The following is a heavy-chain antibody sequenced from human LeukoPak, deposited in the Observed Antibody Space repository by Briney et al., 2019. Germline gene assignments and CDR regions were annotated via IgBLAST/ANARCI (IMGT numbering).Heavy chain of an antibody. J-gene: IGHJ4*02. CDR2: MNSAETTT. CDR3: ARGGYSPVDN. D-gene: IGHD4-23*01. V-gene: IGHV3-74*01. CDR1: GFTVSSNY. Sequence: PGGSLRLSCAASGFTVSSNYMSWVRQAPGKGLVWVSDMNSAETTTRYADSVKGRFTISRDNAKNTLYLQMNSLKVEDTAVYYCARGGYSPVDNWGQGTLVTVSS.